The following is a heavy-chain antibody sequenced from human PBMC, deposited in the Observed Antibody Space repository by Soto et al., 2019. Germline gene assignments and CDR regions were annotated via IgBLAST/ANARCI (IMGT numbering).Heavy chain of an antibody. CDR1: GFTFSSYD. Sequence: GGSLRLSCAASGFTFSSYDMHWVRQPTGKGLEWVSAIGTAGDTYYPGSVKGRFTISRENAKNSLYLQMNSLRAEDTAVYYCARDLSTSPSGYGYGFDSWGKGTLVTVSS. D-gene: IGHD5-18*01. V-gene: IGHV3-13*01. CDR2: IGTAGDT. J-gene: IGHJ4*02. CDR3: ARDLSTSPSGYGYGFDS.